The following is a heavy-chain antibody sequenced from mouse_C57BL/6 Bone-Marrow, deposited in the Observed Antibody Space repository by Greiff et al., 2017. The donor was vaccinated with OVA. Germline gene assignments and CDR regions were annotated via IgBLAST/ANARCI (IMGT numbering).Heavy chain of an antibody. CDR1: GYTFTSYW. Sequence: VQLQQPGAELVKPGASVKLSCKASGYTFTSYWMHWVKQRPGRGLEWIGRIDPNSGGTKYNEKFKSKATLTVDKPSSTAYMQLSSLTSEDSAGYYCAKDYSNYYFDYWGQGTTLTVSS. CDR3: AKDYSNYYFDY. J-gene: IGHJ2*01. V-gene: IGHV1-72*01. CDR2: IDPNSGGT. D-gene: IGHD2-5*01.